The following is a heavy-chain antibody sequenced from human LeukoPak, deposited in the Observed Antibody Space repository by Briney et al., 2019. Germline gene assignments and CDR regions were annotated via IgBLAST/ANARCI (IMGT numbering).Heavy chain of an antibody. V-gene: IGHV3-49*04. D-gene: IGHD3-3*01. CDR3: TRLGITIFGVVIIPGDYFDY. CDR2: IRSKAYGGTT. CDR1: RFTFGDYA. J-gene: IGHJ4*02. Sequence: PGRSPRLSCTASRFTFGDYAMSWVRQAPGKGLEWVGLIRSKAYGGTTEYAASVKGRFTISRDDSKSIAYLQMNSLKTEDTAVYYCTRLGITIFGVVIIPGDYFDYWGQGTLVTVSS.